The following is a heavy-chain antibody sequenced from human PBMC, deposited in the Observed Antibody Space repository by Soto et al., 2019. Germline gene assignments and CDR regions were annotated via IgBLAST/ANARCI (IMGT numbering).Heavy chain of an antibody. Sequence: PGESLKISCKGSGYSFTSYWINWVRQMPGKGLEWMGRIDPSDSYTNYSPPFQGHVTISADKSISTAYLQWSSLKASDTAMYYCAREPKRSTGYSSDTTFDYWGQGTLVTVSS. J-gene: IGHJ4*02. CDR3: AREPKRSTGYSSDTTFDY. CDR2: IDPSDSYT. V-gene: IGHV5-10-1*01. D-gene: IGHD6-25*01. CDR1: GYSFTSYW.